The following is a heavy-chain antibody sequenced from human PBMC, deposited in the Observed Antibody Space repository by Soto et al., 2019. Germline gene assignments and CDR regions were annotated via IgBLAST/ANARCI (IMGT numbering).Heavy chain of an antibody. J-gene: IGHJ4*02. CDR3: AGLVTGTQYYFDF. CDR2: IFYNGIT. CDR1: GGSISSISHS. Sequence: PSETLSLTCTVSGGSISSISHSWGWIRQSPGQGLEWIGNIFYNGITYYNPSLKSRVTISADTSKNHFSLKLRSVTVADTAVYSCAGLVTGTQYYFDFWGQGSPVTVSS. D-gene: IGHD1-1*01. V-gene: IGHV4-39*02.